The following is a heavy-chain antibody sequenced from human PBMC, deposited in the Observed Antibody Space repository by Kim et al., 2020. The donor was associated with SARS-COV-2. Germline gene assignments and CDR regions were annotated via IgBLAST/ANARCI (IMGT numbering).Heavy chain of an antibody. D-gene: IGHD5-18*01. Sequence: SETLSLTCTVSGGSISSGGYYWTWIRQHPGKGLEWLGYVYYSGFTHYNPSLKSRVTISVDTSKDQFPLKLTSVTAADTAEYYCARDVDTDSHGLDVWGQG. CDR2: VYYSGFT. V-gene: IGHV4-31*03. CDR3: ARDVDTDSHGLDV. J-gene: IGHJ6*02. CDR1: GGSISSGGYY.